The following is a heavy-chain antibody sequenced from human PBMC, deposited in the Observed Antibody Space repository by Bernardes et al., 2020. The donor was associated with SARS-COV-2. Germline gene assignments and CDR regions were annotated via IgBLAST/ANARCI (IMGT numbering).Heavy chain of an antibody. CDR1: GFTFDDYA. CDR2: ISWNSGSI. V-gene: IGHV3-9*01. Sequence: GWSLLPSCAASGFTFDDYAMHWVRQAPGPGLEWVSGISWNSGSIGYADSVKGRFTISRDNAKNSLYLQMNSLRAEDTALYYCAKDMGWNDGGDYWGQGTLVTVSS. J-gene: IGHJ4*02. D-gene: IGHD1-1*01. CDR3: AKDMGWNDGGDY.